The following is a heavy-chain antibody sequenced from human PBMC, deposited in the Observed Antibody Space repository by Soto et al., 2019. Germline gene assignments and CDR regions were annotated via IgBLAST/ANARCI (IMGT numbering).Heavy chain of an antibody. J-gene: IGHJ4*02. CDR2: INPTGGT. CDR3: ARTRATPASRNLDY. V-gene: IGHV4-34*01. CDR1: DGCCSGYY. Sequence: SVTLSVTCGVDDGCCSGYYWSCVRQSPGKGLEWIGEINPTGGTNYNPSLKSRVTISVDTSKDQFSLQLSSVTAADTAVYYCARTRATPASRNLDYWGQGTLVTVSS. D-gene: IGHD1-1*01.